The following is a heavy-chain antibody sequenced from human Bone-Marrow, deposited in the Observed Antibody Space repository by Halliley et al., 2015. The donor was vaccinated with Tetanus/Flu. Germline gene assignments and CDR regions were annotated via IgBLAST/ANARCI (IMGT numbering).Heavy chain of an antibody. CDR1: GYSFTTYW. CDR2: IYPGDSDT. J-gene: IGHJ4*02. Sequence: QLVQSGAEVKKPGEFLRISCKGSGYGSGYSFTTYWIGWVRQVPGKGLELMGIIYPGDSDTRYSPSFQGQVIISADKSVSTAYLQWSTLKASDTAVYYCAALIAASHFTDYWGQGTLVTVSS. D-gene: IGHD6-13*01. V-gene: IGHV5-51*01. CDR3: AALIAASHFTDY.